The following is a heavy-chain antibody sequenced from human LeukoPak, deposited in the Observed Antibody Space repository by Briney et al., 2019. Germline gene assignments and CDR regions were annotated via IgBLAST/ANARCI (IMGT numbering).Heavy chain of an antibody. D-gene: IGHD3-10*01. Sequence: GGSLRLSCAASGFTFSSYSMNWVRQAPGKGLEWVSYISSSSSTIYYADSVKGRFTISRDNAKNSLYLQVNSLRAEDTAVYYCGRSQAGTLSGYFDYWGQGALVTVSS. CDR3: GRSQAGTLSGYFDY. CDR2: ISSSSSTI. CDR1: GFTFSSYS. J-gene: IGHJ4*02. V-gene: IGHV3-48*01.